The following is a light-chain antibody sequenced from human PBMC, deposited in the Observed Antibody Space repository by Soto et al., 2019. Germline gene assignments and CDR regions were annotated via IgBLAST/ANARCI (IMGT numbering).Light chain of an antibody. V-gene: IGKV1-39*01. CDR2: AAS. J-gene: IGKJ2*01. CDR3: QQSYSTPYT. CDR1: QSISSY. Sequence: DIQMTQSPSSLSASVGDRVTITCRASQSISSYLNWYQQKPGKAPKLLIYAASSLQSGVPSRFSGSGSGTDFNLTISSLQPEDFATYYCQQSYSTPYTFGQGPKLEIK.